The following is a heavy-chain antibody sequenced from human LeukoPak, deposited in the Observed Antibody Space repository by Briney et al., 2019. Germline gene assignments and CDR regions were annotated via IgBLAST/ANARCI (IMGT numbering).Heavy chain of an antibody. CDR3: ARVLGASTDCSSTSCYPGEISTFDP. V-gene: IGHV1-46*01. D-gene: IGHD2-2*01. J-gene: IGHJ5*02. CDR1: GYTFTSYY. Sequence: ASVKVSCKASGYTFTSYYMHWVRQAPGQGLEWMGIINPSGGSTSYAQKFQGRVTMTRDMSTSTVYMELSSLRSEDTAVYYCARVLGASTDCSSTSCYPGEISTFDPWGQGTLVTVSS. CDR2: INPSGGST.